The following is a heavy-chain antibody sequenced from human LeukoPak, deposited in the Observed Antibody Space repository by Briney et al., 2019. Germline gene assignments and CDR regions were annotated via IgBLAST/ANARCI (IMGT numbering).Heavy chain of an antibody. CDR2: IKSKTDGGTT. J-gene: IGHJ4*02. CDR1: GFTVSSNY. D-gene: IGHD6-25*01. CDR3: TTEGSAALDY. V-gene: IGHV3-15*01. Sequence: GGSLRLSCAASGFTVSSNYMSWVRQAPGKGLEWVGRIKSKTDGGTTDYAAPVKGRFTISRDDSKNTLYLQMNSLKTEDTAVYYCTTEGSAALDYWGQGTLVTVSS.